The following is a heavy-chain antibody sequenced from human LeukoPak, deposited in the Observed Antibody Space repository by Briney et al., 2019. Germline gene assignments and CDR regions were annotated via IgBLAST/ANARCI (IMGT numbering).Heavy chain of an antibody. J-gene: IGHJ4*02. Sequence: GASVKVSCKASGYTFTSYGISWVRQAPGQGLEWMGWISAYNGNTNDAQKLQGRVTMTTDTSTSTAYMELRSLRSDDTAVYYCARDERYCSGGSCYYGGEGYWGQGTLVTVSS. CDR2: ISAYNGNT. CDR1: GYTFTSYG. V-gene: IGHV1-18*01. D-gene: IGHD2-15*01. CDR3: ARDERYCSGGSCYYGGEGY.